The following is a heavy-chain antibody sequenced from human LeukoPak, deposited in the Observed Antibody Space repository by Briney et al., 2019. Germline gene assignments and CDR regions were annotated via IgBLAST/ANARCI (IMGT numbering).Heavy chain of an antibody. CDR1: GGSISSYY. D-gene: IGHD3-16*02. Sequence: SETLSLTCTVSGGSISSYYWSWIRQPPGKGLEWIGYIYYSGSTNYNPSLKSRVTISVDTSKNQFSLKLSSVTAADTAVYYCARGPKNYDYVWGSYRPTGYYFDYWGQGTLVTVSS. CDR2: IYYSGST. V-gene: IGHV4-59*01. CDR3: ARGPKNYDYVWGSYRPTGYYFDY. J-gene: IGHJ4*02.